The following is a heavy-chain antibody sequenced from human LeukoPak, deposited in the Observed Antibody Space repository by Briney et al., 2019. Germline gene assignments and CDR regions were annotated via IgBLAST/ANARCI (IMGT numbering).Heavy chain of an antibody. Sequence: ASVKVSCKASGYTFTSYYMHWVRQAPGQGLEWMGLINPTGGSTGYAQKFQGRVTMTRDMSTSTDYMELRSLRSDDTAVYYCARDGSYNKAFDYWGQGTLVTVSS. J-gene: IGHJ4*02. D-gene: IGHD1-26*01. CDR1: GYTFTSYY. CDR2: INPTGGST. V-gene: IGHV1-46*01. CDR3: ARDGSYNKAFDY.